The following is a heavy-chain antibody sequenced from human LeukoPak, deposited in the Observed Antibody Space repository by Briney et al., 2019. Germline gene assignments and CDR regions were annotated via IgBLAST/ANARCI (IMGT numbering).Heavy chain of an antibody. CDR2: INPKSGVT. D-gene: IGHD2-2*01. Sequence: GASVKVSCKASGYTFTGYYIQWVRQAPGQGLEWMGWINPKSGVTNYAQKFQGRVTMTRDTSISTAYMELSRLRSDDTAVYYCARVFAGEWHDIVVVPAADPDAFDIWGQGTMVTVSS. J-gene: IGHJ3*02. V-gene: IGHV1-2*02. CDR1: GYTFTGYY. CDR3: ARVFAGEWHDIVVVPAADPDAFDI.